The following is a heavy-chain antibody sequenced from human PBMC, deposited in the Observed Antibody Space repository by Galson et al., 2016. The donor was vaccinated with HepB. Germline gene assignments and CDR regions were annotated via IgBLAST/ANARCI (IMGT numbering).Heavy chain of an antibody. D-gene: IGHD7-27*01. CDR2: TYYRSRWYN. Sequence: CAISGDSVSTNSAAWNWIRQSPSRGLEWLGRTYYRSRWYNTYALSVKSRITINPDTSKNQISLQLSSVTPEATAVYYCARAEANWAGGGDNWFDPWGQGTLFTVSS. J-gene: IGHJ5*02. CDR1: GDSVSTNSAA. CDR3: ARAEANWAGGGDNWFDP. V-gene: IGHV6-1*01.